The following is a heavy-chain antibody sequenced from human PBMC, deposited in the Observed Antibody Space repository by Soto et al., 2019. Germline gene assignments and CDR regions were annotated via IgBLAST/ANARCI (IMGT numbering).Heavy chain of an antibody. V-gene: IGHV3-64D*06. J-gene: IGHJ3*02. CDR2: IRGDGGRT. CDR3: VKDQYYYGSGQDAFDI. D-gene: IGHD3-10*01. Sequence: GGSLRLSCSASGFTFSSYAMHWVRQAPGKGLEYVSAIRGDGGRTHYADSVKGRFAISRDNSKNTLSLQMSSLRAEDSAVYYCVKDQYYYGSGQDAFDIWGQGTMVTVSS. CDR1: GFTFSSYA.